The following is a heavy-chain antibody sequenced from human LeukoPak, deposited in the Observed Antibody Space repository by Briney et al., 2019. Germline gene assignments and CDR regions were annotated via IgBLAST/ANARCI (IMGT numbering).Heavy chain of an antibody. Sequence: PSETLSLTCTVSGGSISSSSYYWGWIRQAPGKGLEWVSYISSSGSTIYYADSVKGRFTISRDNAKNSLYLQMNSLRAEDTAVYYCARVGRYYDSSGYLGLDYWGQGTLVTVSS. V-gene: IGHV3-11*01. CDR3: ARVGRYYDSSGYLGLDY. J-gene: IGHJ4*02. CDR1: GGSISSSSYY. CDR2: ISSSGSTI. D-gene: IGHD3-22*01.